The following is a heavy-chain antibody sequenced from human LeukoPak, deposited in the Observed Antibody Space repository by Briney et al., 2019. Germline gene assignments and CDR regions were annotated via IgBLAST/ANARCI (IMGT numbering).Heavy chain of an antibody. D-gene: IGHD4-17*01. J-gene: IGHJ4*02. CDR1: GFTLADYT. CDR2: ISWDGGST. Sequence: GGSLRLSCAASGFTLADYTMHWVRQAPGKGLEWVSLISWDGGSTYYADSVKGRFTISRDNSKNSLYLQMNSLRTEDTALYYCAKDIATVTTPDYWGQGTLVTVSS. CDR3: AKDIATVTTPDY. V-gene: IGHV3-43*01.